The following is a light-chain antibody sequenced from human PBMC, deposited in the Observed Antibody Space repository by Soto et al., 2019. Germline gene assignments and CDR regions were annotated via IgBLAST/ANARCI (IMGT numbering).Light chain of an antibody. V-gene: IGLV2-8*01. CDR2: EVT. CDR1: SSDVGGYNY. J-gene: IGLJ2*01. CDR3: CSYAGSNNLL. Sequence: QPVLTQPPSASGSPGQSVTISCTGTSSDVGGYNYVSWYQQHPGKAPKLMIYEVTKRPSGVPDRFSGSKSGNTASLTVSGLQAEDEGDYYCCSYAGSNNLLFGGGAKLTVL.